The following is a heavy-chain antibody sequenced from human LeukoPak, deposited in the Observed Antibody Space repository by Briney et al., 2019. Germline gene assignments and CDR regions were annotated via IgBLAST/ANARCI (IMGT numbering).Heavy chain of an antibody. CDR3: AREGSFDSSGYNDALDI. CDR1: GFIVSGKY. Sequence: GGSLRLSCAASGFIVSGKYMSWVRQAPGKGLEWVSVIRSDGSTSYADSVKGRFTISRDNSKNTLYLRMNSLRAEDTAVYYCAREGSFDSSGYNDALDIWGQGTMVTVSA. V-gene: IGHV3-53*01. CDR2: IRSDGST. D-gene: IGHD3-22*01. J-gene: IGHJ3*02.